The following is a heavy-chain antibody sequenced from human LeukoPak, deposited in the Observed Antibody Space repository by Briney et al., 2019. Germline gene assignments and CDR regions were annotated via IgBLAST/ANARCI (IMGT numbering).Heavy chain of an antibody. J-gene: IGHJ6*02. V-gene: IGHV3-9*01. D-gene: IGHD3-16*01. Sequence: GRSLRLSCAASGFTFDDYAMHWVRQAPGKGLEWVSGISWNSGSIGYADSVKGRFTISRDNAKNSLYLQMNSLRAEDTALYYCAKFGGFRGDDYGMDVWGQGTTVTVS. CDR2: ISWNSGSI. CDR1: GFTFDDYA. CDR3: AKFGGFRGDDYGMDV.